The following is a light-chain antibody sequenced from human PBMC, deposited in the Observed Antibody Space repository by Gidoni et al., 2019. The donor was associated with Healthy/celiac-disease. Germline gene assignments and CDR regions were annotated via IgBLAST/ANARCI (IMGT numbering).Light chain of an antibody. CDR2: GES. J-gene: IGKJ1*01. CDR1: QSVSSN. Sequence: EILMTQSPATLPVSPGERATLSCRASQSVSSNLAWYQQKPGQAPRLLIYGESTRAPGIPAMFSGSGSGTEFTLTISSLQSEDFAVYYCQQYNNWWTFGQXTKVEIK. CDR3: QQYNNWWT. V-gene: IGKV3-15*01.